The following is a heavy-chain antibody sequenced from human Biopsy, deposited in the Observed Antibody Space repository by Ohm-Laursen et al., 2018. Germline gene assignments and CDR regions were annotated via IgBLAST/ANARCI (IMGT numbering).Heavy chain of an antibody. CDR3: AADINVWNVNY. J-gene: IGHJ4*02. CDR1: GGTFSNYG. Sequence: SVKVSCKVPGGTFSNYGVNWVRQVPGKGLEWMGGFAPENGKTVYAQNFQARASLTEDTSTDTAYMELRSLRSEDTAVYYCAADINVWNVNYWGQGTLVTVSS. D-gene: IGHD1-1*01. CDR2: FAPENGKT. V-gene: IGHV1-24*01.